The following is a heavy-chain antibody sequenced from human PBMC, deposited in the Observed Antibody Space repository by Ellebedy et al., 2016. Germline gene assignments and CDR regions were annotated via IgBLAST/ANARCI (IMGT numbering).Heavy chain of an antibody. J-gene: IGHJ4*02. V-gene: IGHV5-10-1*01. CDR2: IDPRDSYT. CDR1: GYSFSSHF. Sequence: GESLKISXQASGYSFSSHFISWVRQMPGKGLEWVGRIDPRDSYTNYSPSFRGHVTISADKSINTVYLQWSSLKASDTAMYYCARGISSGWSFDYYFDYWGQGILVTVSS. CDR3: ARGISSGWSFDYYFDY. D-gene: IGHD6-19*01.